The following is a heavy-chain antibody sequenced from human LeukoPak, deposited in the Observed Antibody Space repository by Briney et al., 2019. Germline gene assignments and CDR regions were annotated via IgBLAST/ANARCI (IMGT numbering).Heavy chain of an antibody. Sequence: ASVKVSCKASGYTFTGYYMHWVRQAPGQGLEWMGWINPNSGGTNYAQKFQGRVTMTRDASISTAYMELSRLRSDDTAVYYCAGISGNYGDTDYWGQGTLVTVSS. CDR3: AGISGNYGDTDY. V-gene: IGHV1-2*02. CDR2: INPNSGGT. CDR1: GYTFTGYY. D-gene: IGHD4-17*01. J-gene: IGHJ4*02.